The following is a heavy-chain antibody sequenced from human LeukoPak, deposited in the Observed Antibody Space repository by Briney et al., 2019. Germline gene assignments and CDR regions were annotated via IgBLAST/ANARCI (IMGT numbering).Heavy chain of an antibody. D-gene: IGHD2/OR15-2a*01. CDR3: ARSEYDLQCSSARWPDY. CDR1: GYSFTNYA. Sequence: GASVKVSCKASGYSFTNYAFHWVRQAPGQSLEWMGWIHTGNGFTRYSQKFHGRVTITRDTSASTAYMELSSLRSEDTAVYYCARSEYDLQCSSARWPDYWGQGALVTVSS. V-gene: IGHV1-3*04. J-gene: IGHJ4*02. CDR2: IHTGNGFT.